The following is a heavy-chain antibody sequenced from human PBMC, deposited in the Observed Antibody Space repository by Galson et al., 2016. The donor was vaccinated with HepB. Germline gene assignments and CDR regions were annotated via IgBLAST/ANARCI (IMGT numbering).Heavy chain of an antibody. CDR1: GGSISSGGYS. V-gene: IGHV4-30-2*01. CDR2: IYHTGSS. J-gene: IGHJ5*02. CDR3: ARLGSVWFDP. Sequence: TLSLTCTVSGGSISSGGYSWSWIRQPPGKGLEWIGYIYHTGSSEYNPSLKSRVTVSVDRSKNQFSLKMTSVTAADTAVYYCARLGSVWFDPWGQGTLVTVSS.